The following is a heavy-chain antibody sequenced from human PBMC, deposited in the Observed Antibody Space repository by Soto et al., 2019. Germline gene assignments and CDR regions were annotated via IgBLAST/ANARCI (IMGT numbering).Heavy chain of an antibody. D-gene: IGHD6-13*01. Sequence: GESLKISCQASGYSFSISWIGWVRQRPGKGLEWMGIIDPNDSQTIYSPSFQGQVTISADKSIDTAYLQWSSLKTSDTAMYYCARHAGNSWKGDYFDYWGQGALVTVSS. J-gene: IGHJ4*02. CDR2: IDPNDSQT. V-gene: IGHV5-51*01. CDR3: ARHAGNSWKGDYFDY. CDR1: GYSFSISW.